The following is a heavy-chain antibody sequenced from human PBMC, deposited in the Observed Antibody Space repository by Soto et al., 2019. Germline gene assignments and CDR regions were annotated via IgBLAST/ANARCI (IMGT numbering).Heavy chain of an antibody. CDR3: ARSFRSDPTIFGVVTANFDY. J-gene: IGHJ4*02. CDR2: IYYSGST. D-gene: IGHD3-3*01. Sequence: SETLSLTCTVSGGSISSGGYYWSWIRQHPGKGLEWIGYIYYSGSTYYNPSLKSRVTISVDTSKNQFSLKLSSVTAADTAVYYCARSFRSDPTIFGVVTANFDYWGQGTLVTVSS. CDR1: GGSISSGGYY. V-gene: IGHV4-31*03.